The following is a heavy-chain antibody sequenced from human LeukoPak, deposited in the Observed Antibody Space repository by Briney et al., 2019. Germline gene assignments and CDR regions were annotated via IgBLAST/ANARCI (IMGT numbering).Heavy chain of an antibody. D-gene: IGHD1-26*01. V-gene: IGHV3-11*05. CDR2: ISSSSSSPYT. CDR1: GFTFSDYF. Sequence: GGSLRLSCAASGFTFSDYFMSWIRQAPGKGLEWVSYISSSSSSPYTNYADSVEGRFTVSRDNAKNSLYLQMSSLRAEDTAVYYCAKGGKYSGSYWIDYWGQGTLVTVSS. CDR3: AKGGKYSGSYWIDY. J-gene: IGHJ4*02.